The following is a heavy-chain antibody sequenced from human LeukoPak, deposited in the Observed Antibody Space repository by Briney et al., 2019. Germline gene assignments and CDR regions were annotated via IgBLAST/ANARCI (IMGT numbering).Heavy chain of an antibody. CDR3: ASLVGEYCNGGSCSSGYFDY. V-gene: IGHV4-39*01. Sequence: PSETLFLTCTVSGGSISSISYYWGWIRQPPGKGLEWIGSIYYSGTTYYNPSLKSRVTISVDTSKNQFSLKLRSVIAADTAVYYCASLVGEYCNGGSCSSGYFDYWGQGTLVTVSS. D-gene: IGHD2-15*01. J-gene: IGHJ4*02. CDR1: GGSISSISYY. CDR2: IYYSGTT.